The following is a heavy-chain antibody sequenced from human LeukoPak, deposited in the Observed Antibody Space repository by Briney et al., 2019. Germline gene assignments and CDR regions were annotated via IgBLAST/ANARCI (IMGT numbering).Heavy chain of an antibody. CDR1: GCTFTSYA. CDR3: ARQNTIAAPGTRFDP. J-gene: IGHJ5*02. V-gene: IGHV7-4-1*02. CDR2: ISTNTGNP. D-gene: IGHD6-13*01. Sequence: ASVKVSCKASGCTFTSYAMNWVRQAPGQGLEWMGWISTNTGNPTYAQGFTGRFVFSLDISVNTAYLQISSLKAEDSAVYYCARQNTIAAPGTRFDPWGQGTLVTVSS.